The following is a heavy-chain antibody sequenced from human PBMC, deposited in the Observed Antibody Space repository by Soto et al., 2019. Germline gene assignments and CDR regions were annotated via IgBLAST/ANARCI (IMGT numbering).Heavy chain of an antibody. Sequence: ASVKVSCKASGYTFTSYAMHWVRQAPGQRLEWMGWINAGNGNTKYSQKFQGRVTITRDTSASTAYMELSSLRSEDTAVYYCARSVTMVRGVHDYWGQGTLVTVYS. D-gene: IGHD3-10*01. J-gene: IGHJ4*02. V-gene: IGHV1-3*01. CDR2: INAGNGNT. CDR3: ARSVTMVRGVHDY. CDR1: GYTFTSYA.